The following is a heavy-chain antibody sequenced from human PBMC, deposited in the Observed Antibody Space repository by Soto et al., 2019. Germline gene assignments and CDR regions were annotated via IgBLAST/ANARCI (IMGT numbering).Heavy chain of an antibody. CDR1: GFTFSSYG. J-gene: IGHJ6*03. V-gene: IGHV3-33*01. CDR3: ARDPYGSGRTYYYYMDV. D-gene: IGHD3-10*01. CDR2: IWCDGSNK. Sequence: GGSLSLSCAASGFTFSSYGMHWVRQAPGKGLEWVAVIWCDGSNKYYADSVKGRFTISRDNSKNTLYLQMNSLRAEDTAVYYCARDPYGSGRTYYYYMDVWGKGTTVTVSS.